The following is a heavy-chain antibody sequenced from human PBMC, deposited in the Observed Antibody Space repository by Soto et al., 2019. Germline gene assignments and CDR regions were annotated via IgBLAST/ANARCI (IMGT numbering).Heavy chain of an antibody. CDR3: AVGDGGWTPRFAY. V-gene: IGHV3-11*05. J-gene: IGHJ4*02. Sequence: QVQLVESGGGLVKPGGSLRLSCAASGFTVSDYYMSWVRQAPGKGLGWVSYISRSSSYTNYADSVKGRFTISRDNAKNSLYLQMNSLTAGDTAVYYCAVGDGGWTPRFAYWGQGTLVTVSS. CDR1: GFTVSDYY. D-gene: IGHD6-19*01. CDR2: ISRSSSYT.